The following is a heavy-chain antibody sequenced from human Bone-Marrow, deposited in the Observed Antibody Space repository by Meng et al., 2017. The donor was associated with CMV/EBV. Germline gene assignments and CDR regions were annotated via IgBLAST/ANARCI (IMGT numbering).Heavy chain of an antibody. CDR1: GFTFSTYA. CDR3: ARDFRKLRYLDY. V-gene: IGHV3-30-3*01. CDR2: MSLDGSDK. D-gene: IGHD3-9*01. J-gene: IGHJ4*02. Sequence: GGSLRLSCAASGFTFSTYAMHWVRQAPGKGLEWVAVMSLDGSDKYYADSVKGRFTISRGNSKNTLYLQMNTLRAEDTAVYYCARDFRKLRYLDYWGQGTLVTVSS.